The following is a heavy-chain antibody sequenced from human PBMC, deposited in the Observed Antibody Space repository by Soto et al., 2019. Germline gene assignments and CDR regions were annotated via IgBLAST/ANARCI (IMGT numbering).Heavy chain of an antibody. CDR2: IYYSGST. CDR1: GGYISSYY. J-gene: IGHJ4*02. D-gene: IGHD2-2*01. CDR3: ARAFGSTMPSLF. V-gene: IGHV4-59*01. Sequence: SETLSLTCTVSGGYISSYYWTWIRQPPGKGLEWIGYIYYSGSTNYNPSLKSRVTMSIDTSKNQFSLKLSSVTAADTAVYYCARAFGSTMPSLFWGQGTLVTVSS.